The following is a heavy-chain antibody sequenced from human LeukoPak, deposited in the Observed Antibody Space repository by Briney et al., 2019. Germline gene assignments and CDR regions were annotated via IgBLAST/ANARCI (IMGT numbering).Heavy chain of an antibody. J-gene: IGHJ5*02. V-gene: IGHV4-39*01. CDR1: GASISGSTYY. CDR2: VFYSGST. CDR3: ARLQLPYNCFDP. D-gene: IGHD2-2*01. Sequence: SVTLSLTCTVSGASISGSTYYWAWIRQPPGKGLEWIGSVFYSGSTYYNPSLKSRVTISVDTSKNQFSLKLSSVTAADTAVYYCARLQLPYNCFDPWGQGTLVTVSS.